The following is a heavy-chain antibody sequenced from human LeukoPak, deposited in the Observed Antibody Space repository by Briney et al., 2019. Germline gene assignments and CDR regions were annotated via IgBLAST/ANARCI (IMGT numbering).Heavy chain of an antibody. CDR1: GGSVSSGSYY. CDR3: ARDLAGNWNYVNAFDI. CDR2: IYTSGST. Sequence: SQTLSLTCTVSGGSVSSGSYYWSWIRQPAGKGLEWIRRIYTSGSTNYNPSLKSRVTISVDTSKNQFSLKLSSVTAADTAVYYCARDLAGNWNYVNAFDIWGQGTMVTVSS. J-gene: IGHJ3*02. D-gene: IGHD1-7*01. V-gene: IGHV4-61*02.